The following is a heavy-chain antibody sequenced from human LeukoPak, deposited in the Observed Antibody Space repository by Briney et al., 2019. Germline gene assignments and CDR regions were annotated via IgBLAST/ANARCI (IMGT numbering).Heavy chain of an antibody. J-gene: IGHJ4*02. CDR2: ISSSSSYI. V-gene: IGHV3-21*01. D-gene: IGHD3-9*01. Sequence: GGSLRLSCAASGFTFSSYAMSWVRQAPGKGLEWVSSISSSSSYIYYADSVKGRFTISRDNAKNSLYLQMNSLRAEDTAVYYCARDPAYDILTGYYPHYFDYWGQGTLVTVSS. CDR3: ARDPAYDILTGYYPHYFDY. CDR1: GFTFSSYA.